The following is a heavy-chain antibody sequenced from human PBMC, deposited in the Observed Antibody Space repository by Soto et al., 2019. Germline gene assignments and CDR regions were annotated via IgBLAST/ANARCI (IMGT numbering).Heavy chain of an antibody. J-gene: IGHJ6*02. CDR3: ARKSGRIAAAGSNIHSYYYGMDV. Sequence: QVQLVQSGAEVKKPGSSVKVSCKASGGTFSSYAISWVRQAPGQGLEWMGGIIPIFGTANYAQKFQGRVTITADESTSTAYMELSSLRSEDTAVYYCARKSGRIAAAGSNIHSYYYGMDVWGQGTTVTVSS. CDR2: IIPIFGTA. V-gene: IGHV1-69*01. CDR1: GGTFSSYA. D-gene: IGHD6-13*01.